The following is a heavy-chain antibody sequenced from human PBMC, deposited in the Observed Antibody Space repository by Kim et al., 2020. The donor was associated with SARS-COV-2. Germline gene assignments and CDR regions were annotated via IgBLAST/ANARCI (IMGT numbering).Heavy chain of an antibody. CDR3: ARGKHDSSGGAKDY. J-gene: IGHJ4*02. Sequence: SQKFQGRVTITRETSASTAYRELSSLRSEDTAVYYCARGKHDSSGGAKDYWGQGTLVTVSS. D-gene: IGHD6-19*01. V-gene: IGHV1-3*01.